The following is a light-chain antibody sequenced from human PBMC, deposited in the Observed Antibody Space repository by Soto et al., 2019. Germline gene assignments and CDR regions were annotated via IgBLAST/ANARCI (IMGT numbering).Light chain of an antibody. Sequence: QSALTQPASVSGSPGQSVTVSCTGPRSDIGDSNFISWYQHSPGKAPRLLIYEVNNRPSRVSTRFSGSKAGNTASLTVSGLLEDDEADYFCASFRSGTILVFGSGTKLTVL. V-gene: IGLV2-14*01. CDR1: RSDIGDSNF. J-gene: IGLJ6*01. CDR3: ASFRSGTILV. CDR2: EVN.